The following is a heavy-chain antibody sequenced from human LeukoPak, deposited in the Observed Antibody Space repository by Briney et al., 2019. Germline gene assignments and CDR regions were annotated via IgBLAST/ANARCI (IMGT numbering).Heavy chain of an antibody. Sequence: GESLKISCKGSGYTFSSYWIGWVRQMPGKGLEWMGIIYPGDSDTRYSPSLQGQVTISVDTSIGTAYLQWSSLKASDTAIYYCARQKDFRLDYWRQGTLVTVSS. CDR1: GYTFSSYW. J-gene: IGHJ4*02. D-gene: IGHD3-3*01. CDR3: ARQKDFRLDY. CDR2: IYPGDSDT. V-gene: IGHV5-51*01.